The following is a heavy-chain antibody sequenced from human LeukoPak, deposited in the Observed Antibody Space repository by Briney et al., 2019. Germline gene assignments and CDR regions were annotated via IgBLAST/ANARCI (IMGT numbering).Heavy chain of an antibody. V-gene: IGHV3-23*01. D-gene: IGHD4-17*01. Sequence: GGSLRLSCAASGFTFSSYAMSWVRQAPGKGLEWVSAIIGSGGSTYYADSVKGRFTISRDNSKNTLYLQMNSLRAEDTAVYYCAKDHYGDYSNFDYWGQGTLVTVSS. J-gene: IGHJ4*02. CDR3: AKDHYGDYSNFDY. CDR2: IIGSGGST. CDR1: GFTFSSYA.